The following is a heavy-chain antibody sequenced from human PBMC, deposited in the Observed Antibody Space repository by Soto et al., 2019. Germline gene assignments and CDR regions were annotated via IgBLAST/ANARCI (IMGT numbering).Heavy chain of an antibody. CDR2: TYYRSKWYN. D-gene: IGHD3-22*01. J-gene: IGHJ4*02. Sequence: PSQTLSLTCTISGDTVSSNSSTWNWIRQSPSRGLEWLGRTYYRSKWYNDYAVSVKSRITINPDTSKNQFSLQLNSVTPEDTAVYYCARYYYDSSGYLDSWGQGTLVTVSS. V-gene: IGHV6-1*01. CDR3: ARYYYDSSGYLDS. CDR1: GDTVSSNSST.